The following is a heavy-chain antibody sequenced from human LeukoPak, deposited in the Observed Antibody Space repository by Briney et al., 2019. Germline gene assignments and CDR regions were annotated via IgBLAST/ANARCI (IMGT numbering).Heavy chain of an antibody. CDR1: GYTFTSYV. CDR3: ARGPSITMVRGVKFGWFDH. D-gene: IGHD3-10*01. V-gene: IGHV1-8*01. CDR2: MNPNSGNT. J-gene: IGHJ5*02. Sequence: ASVKVSCKASGYTFTSYVINWVRQATGQGLEWMGWMNPNSGNTGYAQKFQGRVTMTRNTSISTAYMELSSLRSEGTAVYYCARGPSITMVRGVKFGWFDHWGQGTLVTVSS.